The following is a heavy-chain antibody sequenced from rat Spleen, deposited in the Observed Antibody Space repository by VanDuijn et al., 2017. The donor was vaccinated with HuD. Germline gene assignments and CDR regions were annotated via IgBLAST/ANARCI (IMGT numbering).Heavy chain of an antibody. Sequence: EVQLKESGPGLVQPSQTLSLTCTVSGFSFTDYSLHWVRQPPGKGLEWMGVMWRSGSTEYNSGLKSRLSISWDTSKRQVFLKMNSLQTEDTAIYYWTRAPGKGYVMDAWGQGTAVTVSS. V-gene: IGHV2S63*01. CDR2: MWRSGST. CDR1: GFSFTDYS. CDR3: TRAPGKGYVMDA. J-gene: IGHJ4*01. D-gene: IGHD5-1*01.